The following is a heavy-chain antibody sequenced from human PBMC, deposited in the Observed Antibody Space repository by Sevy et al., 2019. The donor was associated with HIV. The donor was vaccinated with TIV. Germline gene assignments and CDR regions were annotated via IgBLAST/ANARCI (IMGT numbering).Heavy chain of an antibody. J-gene: IGHJ4*02. D-gene: IGHD1-26*01. CDR3: AGENVWGRGYS. Sequence: SETLSLTCTVSGGSITSLYWNWIRQPPGKGLEWIANIYYNGHLTYNPSLKSRVTLSLDTSKNQFSLRLSSVTAADTAMYYCAGENVWGRGYSCGLGTLVTVSS. CDR1: GGSITSLY. CDR2: IYYNGHL. V-gene: IGHV4-59*08.